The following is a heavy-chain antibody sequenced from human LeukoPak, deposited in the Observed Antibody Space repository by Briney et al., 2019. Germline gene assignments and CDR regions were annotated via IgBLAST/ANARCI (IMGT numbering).Heavy chain of an antibody. Sequence: PGGSLRLSCAVSGFTFSSYAMSWVRQAPGKGLEWVSAISGGGVSTYYAYSVKGRFAISRDNSKNTLYLQMNSLRAEDTAIYYCAKAISRAVSGTPFDYWGQGTLVAVSS. CDR2: ISGGGVST. D-gene: IGHD6-19*01. J-gene: IGHJ4*02. V-gene: IGHV3-23*01. CDR3: AKAISRAVSGTPFDY. CDR1: GFTFSSYA.